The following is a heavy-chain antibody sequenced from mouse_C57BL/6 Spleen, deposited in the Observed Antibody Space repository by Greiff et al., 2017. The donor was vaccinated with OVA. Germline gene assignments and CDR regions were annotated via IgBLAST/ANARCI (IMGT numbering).Heavy chain of an antibody. D-gene: IGHD1-1*01. J-gene: IGHJ2*01. V-gene: IGHV3-6*01. CDR2: ISYDGSN. Sequence: EVKLMESGPGLVKPSQSLSLTCSVTGYSITRGYYWNWIRQFPGNKLEWMGYISYDGSNNYNPSLKNRISITRDTSKKQFFLKLNSVTTEDTATYDCARENYGSSHYYFDYWGQGTTLTVSS. CDR1: GYSITRGYY. CDR3: ARENYGSSHYYFDY.